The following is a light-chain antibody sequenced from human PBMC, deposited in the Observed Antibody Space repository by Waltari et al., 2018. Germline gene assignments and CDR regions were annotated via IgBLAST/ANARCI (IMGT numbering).Light chain of an antibody. J-gene: IGKJ5*01. CDR3: QQYNNWAPIT. V-gene: IGKV3-15*01. CDR1: QSVSAN. Sequence: IVMTQSPAMMSVSTGERATLSWRASQSVSANLAWYQQKPGQAPRLLIYGASTRATGSPGRFIGSESGTEFTLTSNSLQSGDFAVYYCQQYNNWAPITFGQGTRLEIK. CDR2: GAS.